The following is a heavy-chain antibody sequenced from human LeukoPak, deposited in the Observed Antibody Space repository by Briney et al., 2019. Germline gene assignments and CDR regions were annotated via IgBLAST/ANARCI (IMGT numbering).Heavy chain of an antibody. J-gene: IGHJ3*02. V-gene: IGHV1-18*01. CDR1: GYTFTSYG. CDR2: ISAYNGNT. CDR3: AGSNWNERGLSTGDAFDI. Sequence: GASVKVSCKASGYTFTSYGISWVRQAPGQGLEWMGWISAYNGNTNYAQKLQGRVTMTTDTSTSTAYMELRSLRSDDTAVYYCAGSNWNERGLSTGDAFDIWGQGTMVTVSS. D-gene: IGHD1-1*01.